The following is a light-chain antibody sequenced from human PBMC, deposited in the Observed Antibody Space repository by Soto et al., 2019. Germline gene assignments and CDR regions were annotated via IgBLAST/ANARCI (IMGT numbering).Light chain of an antibody. CDR1: QDVTTN. V-gene: IGKV3-15*01. J-gene: IGKJ5*01. CDR2: DIS. CDR3: QQYNNWPFS. Sequence: EITMTQFQGILSASPGEGVTLSCRAAQDVTTNFAWYQQKRGQAPRLLIYDISSRATGVPARFSGSGSGTEFTLSVSGLQSEDFAVYFCQQYNNWPFSFGQGTRLEIK.